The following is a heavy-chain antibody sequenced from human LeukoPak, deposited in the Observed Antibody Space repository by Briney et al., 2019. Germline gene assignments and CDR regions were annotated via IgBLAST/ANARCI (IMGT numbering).Heavy chain of an antibody. V-gene: IGHV3-30*18. CDR2: ISYDGSNK. CDR1: GFTFSSYG. D-gene: IGHD5-12*01. Sequence: PGGSLRLSCAASGFTFSSYGMHWVRQAPGKGLEWVAVISYDGSNKYYADSVKGRFTISRDNSKNTLYLQMNSLRAEDTAVYYCAKHSGYDPRSYFDYWGQGTLVTVSS. J-gene: IGHJ4*02. CDR3: AKHSGYDPRSYFDY.